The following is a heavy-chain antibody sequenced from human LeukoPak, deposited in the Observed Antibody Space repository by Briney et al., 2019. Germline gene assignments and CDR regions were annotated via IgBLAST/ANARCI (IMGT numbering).Heavy chain of an antibody. J-gene: IGHJ4*02. CDR3: ARGFWYYDILTGYYTRTSFYYFDY. Sequence: PGESLRLSCAASGFTFDDYGMSWVRQAPGKGLEWVSGINWNGGSTGYADSVKGRFTISRDNAKNSLYLQMNSLRAEDTALYYCARGFWYYDILTGYYTRTSFYYFDYWGQGTLVTVSS. D-gene: IGHD3-9*01. CDR1: GFTFDDYG. V-gene: IGHV3-20*04. CDR2: INWNGGST.